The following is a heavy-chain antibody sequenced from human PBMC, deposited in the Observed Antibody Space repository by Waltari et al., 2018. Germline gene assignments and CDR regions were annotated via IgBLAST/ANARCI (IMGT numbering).Heavy chain of an antibody. Sequence: QVQLQESGPGLVKPSETLSLTCTVSGYSISSGYYWSWIRQPPGKGLEWIGYIYYSGSTYYNPSLKSRVTISVDTSKNQFSLKLSSVTAADTAVYYCARDRSMVRGSGAFDIWGQGTMVTVSS. CDR1: GYSISSGYY. J-gene: IGHJ3*02. CDR2: IYYSGST. D-gene: IGHD3-10*01. CDR3: ARDRSMVRGSGAFDI. V-gene: IGHV4-30-4*08.